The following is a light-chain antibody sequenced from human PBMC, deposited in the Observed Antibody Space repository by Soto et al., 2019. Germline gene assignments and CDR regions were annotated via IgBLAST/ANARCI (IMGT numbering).Light chain of an antibody. CDR2: GAS. CDR3: QQYHNWPPQYT. V-gene: IGKV3-15*01. Sequence: EIVLTQSPATLSVSPGERATLSCRASQTVSSNLAWYQQKPGQAPRLLIHGASTRATGVPARFSGGGSGTEFILTISSLQSEDFAVYYCQQYHNWPPQYTFGQGTKLQIK. CDR1: QTVSSN. J-gene: IGKJ2*01.